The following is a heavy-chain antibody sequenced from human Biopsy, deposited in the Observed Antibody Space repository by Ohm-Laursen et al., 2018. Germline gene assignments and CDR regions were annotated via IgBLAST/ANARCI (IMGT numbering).Heavy chain of an antibody. J-gene: IGHJ5*02. V-gene: IGHV4-39*01. CDR3: ARDYDTSGYYYVS. Sequence: GTLSLTCAVSGDSISSSSYFWGWIRQPPGKGLEWIGSTHYSGISYSNPSLKSRVNISVDTSKNQFSLKLNSVTAADTAVYYCARDYDTSGYYYVSWGQGTLVTVSS. CDR2: THYSGIS. D-gene: IGHD3-22*01. CDR1: GDSISSSSYF.